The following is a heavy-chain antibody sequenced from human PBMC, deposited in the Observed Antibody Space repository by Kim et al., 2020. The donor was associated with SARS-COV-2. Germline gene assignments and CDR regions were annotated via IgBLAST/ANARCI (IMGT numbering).Heavy chain of an antibody. Sequence: YNPSLKSRVTISVDTSKNQFSLKLSSVTAADTAVYYCASSRFLEWYYMDVWGKGTTVTVSS. V-gene: IGHV4-59*01. J-gene: IGHJ6*03. D-gene: IGHD3-3*01. CDR3: ASSRFLEWYYMDV.